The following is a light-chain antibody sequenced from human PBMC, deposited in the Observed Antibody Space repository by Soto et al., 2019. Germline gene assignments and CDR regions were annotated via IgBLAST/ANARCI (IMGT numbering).Light chain of an antibody. Sequence: DIVMTQSPDSLAVSLGERATINCKSSQSVLYSSDNKNYLAWYQQKPGQPPKLLIYWASTRESGVPDRFSGSGCGTDFTLTIRGLQAEDVALYDCQQYYDTRSFGQGTKLEIK. CDR1: QSVLYSSDNKNY. CDR3: QQYYDTRS. V-gene: IGKV4-1*01. CDR2: WAS. J-gene: IGKJ2*01.